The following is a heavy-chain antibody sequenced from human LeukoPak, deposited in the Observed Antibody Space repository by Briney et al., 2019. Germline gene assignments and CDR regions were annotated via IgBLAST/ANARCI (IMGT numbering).Heavy chain of an antibody. CDR3: ARDLGLTRYCSGGSCRPTPGYFQH. CDR2: INPSGGST. CDR1: GYTFTSYY. Sequence: ASVKVSCKASGYTFTSYYMSWVRQAPGQGLEWMGIINPSGGSTSYAQKFQGRVTMTRDTSTSTVYMELSSLRSEDTAVYYCARDLGLTRYCSGGSCRPTPGYFQHWGQGTLVTVSS. J-gene: IGHJ1*01. D-gene: IGHD2-15*01. V-gene: IGHV1-46*01.